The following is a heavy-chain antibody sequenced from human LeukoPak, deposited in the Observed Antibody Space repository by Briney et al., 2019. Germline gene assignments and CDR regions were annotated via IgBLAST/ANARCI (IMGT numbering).Heavy chain of an antibody. CDR1: AFTFSDHY. V-gene: IGHV3-72*01. CDR2: ARNKANSYTT. CDR3: ARANVDYGDGYYRVGGYYFDY. D-gene: IGHD3-22*01. Sequence: GGSLRRSCAASAFTFSDHYMDWVRQAPGKGLVWVGRARNKANSYTTEYPASVKGRFTISRDDSKNSLYLQMNSLKTEDTAVYYCARANVDYGDGYYRVGGYYFDYWRQGTVVTVSS. J-gene: IGHJ4*02.